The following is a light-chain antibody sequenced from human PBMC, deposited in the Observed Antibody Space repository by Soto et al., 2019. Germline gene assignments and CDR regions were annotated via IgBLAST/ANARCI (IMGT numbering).Light chain of an antibody. CDR1: QSVSSY. J-gene: IGKJ2*01. V-gene: IGKV3-11*02. CDR2: DAS. CDR3: QQYYKWPPYT. Sequence: EIVLTQSPATLSLSPGERATLSCRASQSVSSYLAWYQQKPGQAPRLLIYDASNRATGIPARFSGSGSVRDFTRTSSSLGPEDFAVYYCQQYYKWPPYTFGQGTKL.